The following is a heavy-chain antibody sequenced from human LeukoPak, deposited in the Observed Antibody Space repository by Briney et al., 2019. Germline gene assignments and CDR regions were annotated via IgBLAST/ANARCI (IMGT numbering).Heavy chain of an antibody. CDR3: ASPGATSKFDY. D-gene: IGHD1-26*01. J-gene: IGHJ4*02. CDR1: GFTFSSNW. CDR2: INSDGSST. V-gene: IGHV3-74*01. Sequence: PGGSLRLPCVASGFTFSSNWMHWVRQAPGKGLVWVSRINSDGSSTSYADSVKGRFTISRDNAKNTLYLQMNSLRAEDTAVYFCASPGATSKFDYWGQGTQVTVSS.